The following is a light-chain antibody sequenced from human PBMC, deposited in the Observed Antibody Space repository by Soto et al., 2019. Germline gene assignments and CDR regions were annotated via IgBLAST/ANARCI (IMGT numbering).Light chain of an antibody. CDR3: QQYYSSPPGLT. J-gene: IGKJ4*01. Sequence: DIVMNQSPDSLAVSLGERATINCKSSQSLLFSSNNKNYLAWYQQKAGQPPKLLIYWASTRESGVPDRFSGSGSGTDFTLTISSLQAEDVAVYCCQQYYSSPPGLTFGGGTKVEIK. CDR1: QSLLFSSNNKNY. V-gene: IGKV4-1*01. CDR2: WAS.